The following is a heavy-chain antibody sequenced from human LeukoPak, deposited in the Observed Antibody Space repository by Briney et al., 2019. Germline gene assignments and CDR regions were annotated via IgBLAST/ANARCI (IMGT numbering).Heavy chain of an antibody. Sequence: SETLSLTCTVSGYSISSGYYWGWIRQPPGKGLEWTGSIDHSGSTYYNPSLKSRITISVDTSKNQFSLKLSSVTAADTAVYYCARVAAGLDILTDWGQGTLVTVSS. V-gene: IGHV4-38-2*02. J-gene: IGHJ4*02. CDR3: ARVAAGLDILTD. D-gene: IGHD3-9*01. CDR1: GYSISSGYY. CDR2: IDHSGST.